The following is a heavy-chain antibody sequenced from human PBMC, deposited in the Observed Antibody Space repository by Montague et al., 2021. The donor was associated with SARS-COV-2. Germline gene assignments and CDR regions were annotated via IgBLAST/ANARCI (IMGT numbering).Heavy chain of an antibody. CDR1: GASITSGNNY. CDR2: INHSGST. CDR3: ARAPPPIFGVVTSYYYYYGMDV. D-gene: IGHD3-3*01. V-gene: IGHV4-39*07. J-gene: IGHJ6*02. Sequence: SETLSLTCTVSGASITSGNNYWSWIRQPPGKGLEWIGEINHSGSTNYNPSLKSRVTLSVDTSKNQFSLKLSSVTAADTAVYYCARAPPPIFGVVTSYYYYYGMDVWGQGTTVTVSS.